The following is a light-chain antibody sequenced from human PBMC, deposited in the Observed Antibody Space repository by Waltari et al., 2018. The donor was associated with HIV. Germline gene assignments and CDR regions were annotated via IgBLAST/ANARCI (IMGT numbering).Light chain of an antibody. CDR2: WVS. CDR3: QQYYDKPLT. V-gene: IGKV4-1*01. Sequence: HTPVPLHVSPAPTSAPEGRSSPSISYVSTLNASLAWYQQRPRQPPKLRMFWVSVRASGVPDRFSGSGSGTDFTLTINGVQAEDVAVYFCQQYYDKPLTFGRGTKVEI. J-gene: IGKJ4*01. CDR1: PSISYVSTLNAS.